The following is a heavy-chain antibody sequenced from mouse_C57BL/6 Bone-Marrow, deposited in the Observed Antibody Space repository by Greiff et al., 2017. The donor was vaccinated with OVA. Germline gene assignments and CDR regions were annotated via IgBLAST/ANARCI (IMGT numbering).Heavy chain of an antibody. J-gene: IGHJ1*03. CDR2: IWPGGGT. D-gene: IGHD3-3*01. Sequence: QVQLKESGPGLVAPSQSLSITCTVSGFSLTSYAISWVRQPPGKGLEWLGVIWPGGGTNYNSALKSRLSISKDNSKSQVFLKMNSLQTDDTARYYCARNRAEGYCDVWGTGTTVTVAS. CDR3: ARNRAEGYCDV. V-gene: IGHV2-9-1*01. CDR1: GFSLTSYA.